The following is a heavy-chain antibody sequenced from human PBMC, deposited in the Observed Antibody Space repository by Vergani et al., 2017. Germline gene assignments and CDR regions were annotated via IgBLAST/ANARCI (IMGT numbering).Heavy chain of an antibody. V-gene: IGHV3-30-3*01. CDR1: GFTFSSYA. D-gene: IGHD6-19*01. J-gene: IGHJ4*02. CDR2: ISYDGSNK. Sequence: QVQLVESGGGVVQPGRSLRLSCAASGFTFSSYAMHWVRQAPGKGLEWVAVISYDGSNKYYADSVKGRFTISRDNSKNTLYLQINSLRAEDTAVYYCARVRNYRPAVAGTIDYWGQGTLVTVSS. CDR3: ARVRNYRPAVAGTIDY.